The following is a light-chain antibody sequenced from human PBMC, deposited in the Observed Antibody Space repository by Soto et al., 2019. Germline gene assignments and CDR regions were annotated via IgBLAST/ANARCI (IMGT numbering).Light chain of an antibody. V-gene: IGKV3-20*01. CDR3: QQYSTSPVT. Sequence: EIVLTQSPGTLSLSPGERATLSCRASQSVSGIYLAWYQQKPGQAPRLLIYGASLRATGIPDRFSGSGSGTDFTLTISRLEPEDFAVYYCQQYSTSPVTFGGGTKVEVK. CDR1: QSVSGIY. CDR2: GAS. J-gene: IGKJ4*01.